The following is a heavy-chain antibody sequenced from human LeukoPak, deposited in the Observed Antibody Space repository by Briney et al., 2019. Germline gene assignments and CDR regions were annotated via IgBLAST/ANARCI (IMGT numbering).Heavy chain of an antibody. Sequence: SETLSLTCAVYGGSFSGHYWNWIRQPPGKGLEWIGEINQSGSSKYNPSLKSRVTISVDKSKNQFSLIMSSVTAADTAVYYCAKGDRGGWLDFDSWGQGTLVTVSS. D-gene: IGHD3-22*01. CDR1: GGSFSGHY. CDR2: INQSGSS. V-gene: IGHV4-34*01. J-gene: IGHJ4*02. CDR3: AKGDRGGWLDFDS.